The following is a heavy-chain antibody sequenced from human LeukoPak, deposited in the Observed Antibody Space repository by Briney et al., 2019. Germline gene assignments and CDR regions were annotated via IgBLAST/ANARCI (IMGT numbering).Heavy chain of an antibody. CDR2: INLNSGGT. J-gene: IGHJ4*02. D-gene: IGHD3-3*01. CDR3: ARDYYDFWRWLSNY. V-gene: IGHV1-2*02. CDR1: GYTFTVYY. Sequence: ASVKVSRKSSGYTFTVYYLHWVRQPPGQGLGWMGWINLNSGGTNYAQTFQGRVTMTRDTSNSTAYMELSRLTSDDTAVYYCARDYYDFWRWLSNYWGQGTLVTVSS.